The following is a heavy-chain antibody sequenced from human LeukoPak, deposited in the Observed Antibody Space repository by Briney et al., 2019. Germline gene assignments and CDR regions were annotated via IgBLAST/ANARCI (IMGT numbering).Heavy chain of an antibody. Sequence: PSETLSLTCTVSGGSISSYYWSWIRQPAGKGLEWIGGIYTSGSTKYNPSLKSRVTMSVDTSKNQFSLKLSSVTAADTAVYYCARGVVPAAYPGNWFDPWGQGTLVTVSS. V-gene: IGHV4-4*07. CDR3: ARGVVPAAYPGNWFDP. CDR1: GGSISSYY. D-gene: IGHD2-2*01. J-gene: IGHJ5*02. CDR2: IYTSGST.